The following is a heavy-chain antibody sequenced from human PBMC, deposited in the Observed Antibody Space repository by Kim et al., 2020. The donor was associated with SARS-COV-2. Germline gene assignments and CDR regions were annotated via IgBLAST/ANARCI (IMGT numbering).Heavy chain of an antibody. Sequence: GGSLRLSCAASGFTFSSYWMSWVRQAPGKGLEWVANIKQDGSEKYYVDSVKGRFTISRDNAKNSLYLQMNSLRAEDTAVYYCARDLICSSTSCYTIGFDYWGQGTLVTVSS. CDR3: ARDLICSSTSCYTIGFDY. D-gene: IGHD2-2*02. J-gene: IGHJ4*02. CDR1: GFTFSSYW. V-gene: IGHV3-7*01. CDR2: IKQDGSEK.